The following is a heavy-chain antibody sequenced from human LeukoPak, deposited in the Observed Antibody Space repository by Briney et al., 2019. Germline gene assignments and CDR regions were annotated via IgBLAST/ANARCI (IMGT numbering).Heavy chain of an antibody. J-gene: IGHJ5*02. V-gene: IGHV4-39*01. CDR1: GGSISSGGYY. Sequence: SETLSLTCTVSGGSISSGGYYWSWIRQHPGKGLEWIGYIYYSGSTYYNPSLKSRVTISVDTSKNQFSLKLSSVTAADTAVYYCARQVRIAAAGTGWFDPWGQGTLVTVSS. D-gene: IGHD6-13*01. CDR2: IYYSGST. CDR3: ARQVRIAAAGTGWFDP.